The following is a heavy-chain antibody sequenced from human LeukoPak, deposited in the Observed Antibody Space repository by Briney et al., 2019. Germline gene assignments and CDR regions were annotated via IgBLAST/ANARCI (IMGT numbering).Heavy chain of an antibody. D-gene: IGHD3-22*01. Sequence: PSETLSLTCAVYGGSFSGYYWSWIRQPPGKGLEWIGEINHSGSTNYNPSLKSRVTISVDTSKNQFSLKLSSVTAADTAVYYCARGRWLFLYNMRANWFDPWRQRTQVTVSS. CDR2: INHSGST. CDR1: GGSFSGYY. J-gene: IGHJ5*02. V-gene: IGHV4-34*01. CDR3: ARGRWLFLYNMRANWFDP.